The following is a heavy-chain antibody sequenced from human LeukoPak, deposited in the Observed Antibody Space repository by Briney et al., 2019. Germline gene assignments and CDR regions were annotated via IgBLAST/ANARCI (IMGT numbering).Heavy chain of an antibody. J-gene: IGHJ4*02. CDR1: GFTFRSYA. Sequence: PGGSLRLSCAASGFTFRSYAMSWVRQAPGKGLEWVSAISDSGGSTFFADSVRGRFTISRDNSKNTLYLQMNSLRAEDTAVYYCAKDRAVTDFWTGYYENWGQGTLVTVSS. CDR3: AKDRAVTDFWTGYYEN. CDR2: ISDSGGST. V-gene: IGHV3-23*01. D-gene: IGHD3/OR15-3a*01.